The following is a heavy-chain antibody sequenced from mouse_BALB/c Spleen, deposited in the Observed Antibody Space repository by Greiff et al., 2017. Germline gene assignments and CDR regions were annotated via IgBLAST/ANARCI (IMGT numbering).Heavy chain of an antibody. Sequence: DVKLQESGPGLVKPSQSLSLTCSVTGYSITSGYYWNWIRQFPGNKLEWMGYISYDGSNNYNPSLKNRISITRDTSKNQFFLKLNSVTTEDTATYYCARRGYGYDDDFDDWGQGTTLTVSS. J-gene: IGHJ2*01. CDR1: GYSITSGYY. CDR2: ISYDGSN. D-gene: IGHD2-14*01. CDR3: ARRGYGYDDDFDD. V-gene: IGHV3-6*02.